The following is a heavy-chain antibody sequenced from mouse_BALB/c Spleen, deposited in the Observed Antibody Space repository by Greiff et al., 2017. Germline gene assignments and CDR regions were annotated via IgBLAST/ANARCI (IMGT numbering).Heavy chain of an antibody. CDR2: ISYSGST. Sequence: EVQLQQSGPGLVKPSQSLSLTCTVTGYSITSDYAWNWIRQFPGNKLGWMGYISYSGSTSYNPSLKSRISITRDTSKNQFFLQLNSVTTEDTATYYCARNGNYVAWFAYWGEGTLVTVSA. V-gene: IGHV3-2*02. J-gene: IGHJ3*01. CDR1: GYSITSDYA. D-gene: IGHD2-1*01. CDR3: ARNGNYVAWFAY.